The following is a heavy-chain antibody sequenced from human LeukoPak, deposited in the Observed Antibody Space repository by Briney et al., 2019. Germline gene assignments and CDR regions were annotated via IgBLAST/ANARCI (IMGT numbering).Heavy chain of an antibody. D-gene: IGHD2-15*01. J-gene: IGHJ4*02. V-gene: IGHV3-23*01. CDR2: ITASGDST. Sequence: PGGSLTLSCAASAFTFSSYALSWVPQAPGKGLEWVSTITASGDSTYYADSVKGRLTISRDNSKNTLYLQMSSLRAEDTALYYCAKAKYGSAGTCYFDYWGQGTLVTVSS. CDR3: AKAKYGSAGTCYFDY. CDR1: AFTFSSYA.